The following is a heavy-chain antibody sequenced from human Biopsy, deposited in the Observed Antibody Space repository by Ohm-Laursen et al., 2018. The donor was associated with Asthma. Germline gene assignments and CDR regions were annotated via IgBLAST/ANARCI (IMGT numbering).Heavy chain of an antibody. CDR2: ISYTGSA. V-gene: IGHV4-39*01. J-gene: IGHJ4*02. D-gene: IGHD7-27*01. CDR3: ARHWDWGSFFDY. CDR1: GGSMSSSSYY. Sequence: SDTLSLTCTASGGSMSSSSYYWGWIRQPPGKGLEWMGRISYTGSAYHNPSLKGRVTISVDPSKNHFSLKLSFVTAADTAVYYCARHWDWGSFFDYWGQGTPVTVSS.